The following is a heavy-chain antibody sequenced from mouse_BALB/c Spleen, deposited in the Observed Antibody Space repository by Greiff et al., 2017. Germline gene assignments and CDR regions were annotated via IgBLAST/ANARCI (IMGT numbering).Heavy chain of an antibody. V-gene: IGHV1-54*03. Sequence: QVHVKQSGAELVRPGTSVKVSCKASGYAFTNYLIEWVKQRPGQGLEWIGVINPGSGGTNYNEKFKGKATLTADKSSSTAYMQLSSLTSDDSAVYFCARSITTADYWGQGTTLTVSS. CDR2: INPGSGGT. J-gene: IGHJ2*01. CDR1: GYAFTNYL. D-gene: IGHD1-2*01. CDR3: ARSITTADY.